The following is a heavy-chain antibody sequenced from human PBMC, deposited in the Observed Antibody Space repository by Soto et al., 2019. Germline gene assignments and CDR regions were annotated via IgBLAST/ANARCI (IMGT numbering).Heavy chain of an antibody. V-gene: IGHV2-5*02. CDR1: GFSLTTTGVG. CDR3: AQRLRSVGLGAERGNCFDP. Sequence: QITLKESGPTLVRPTQTLTLTCTFSGFSLTTTGVGVGWIRQPPGKALEWLALIYWDDDKRYSPSLQNRLTITKDTSKTQVTLTMTNMDPVDTATYDCAQRLRSVGLGAERGNCFDPWGQGTLVTVSS. D-gene: IGHD3-16*01. CDR2: IYWDDDK. J-gene: IGHJ5*02.